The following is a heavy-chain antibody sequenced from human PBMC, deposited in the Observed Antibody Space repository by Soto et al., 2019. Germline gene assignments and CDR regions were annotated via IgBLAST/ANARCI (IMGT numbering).Heavy chain of an antibody. CDR2: IRSKAYGGTT. Sequence: GGSLRLSCTASGFTFGDYAMSWFRQAPGKGLEWVGFIRSKAYGGTTEYAASVKGRFTISRDDSKSIAYLQMNSLETEDTAVYYCTRDYYDSSGSEGYYFDYWGQGTLVTVS. J-gene: IGHJ4*02. V-gene: IGHV3-49*03. CDR1: GFTFGDYA. D-gene: IGHD3-22*01. CDR3: TRDYYDSSGSEGYYFDY.